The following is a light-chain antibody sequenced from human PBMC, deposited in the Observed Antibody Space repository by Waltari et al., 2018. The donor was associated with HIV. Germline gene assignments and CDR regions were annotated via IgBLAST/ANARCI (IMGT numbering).Light chain of an antibody. CDR1: SSDVGDYNY. V-gene: IGLV2-11*01. CDR2: DVN. Sequence: QSALTQPRSVSGSPGQSVTISCTGTSSDVGDYNYVSWYQQHPGKAPKLMIFDVNKRPDGVPDRFAGSKSGNTASLTISGLQAEDEADYYCCSYADKYTWVFGGGTKLTVL. J-gene: IGLJ3*02. CDR3: CSYADKYTWV.